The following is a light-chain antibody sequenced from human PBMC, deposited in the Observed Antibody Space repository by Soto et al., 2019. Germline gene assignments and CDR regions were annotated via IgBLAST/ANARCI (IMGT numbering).Light chain of an antibody. V-gene: IGKV1-39*01. CDR2: AAC. CDR3: QQSYSTPPWT. Sequence: DIQLTQSPSSQSASVGDRVSITCRTSQSNSSYLNWYQQRPGKAPKLLIYAACSLQSGVPSRFSGSGSGTEFTLTIDSLQPEDFATYYCQQSYSTPPWTFGQGTKVEIK. CDR1: QSNSSY. J-gene: IGKJ1*01.